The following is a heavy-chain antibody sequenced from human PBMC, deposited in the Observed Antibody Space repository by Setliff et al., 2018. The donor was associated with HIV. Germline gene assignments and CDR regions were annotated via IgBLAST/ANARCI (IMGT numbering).Heavy chain of an antibody. CDR1: GYTFTSYH. CDR3: ARDLSISNPYYDILTGPGVY. V-gene: IGHV1-46*01. J-gene: IGHJ4*02. Sequence: RASVKVSCKASGYTFTSYHMYWVRQAPGQGLEWMGAINPSGGSTRYAQKFQGRVTMTRDTSTITVYMELSSLRSEDTAVYYCARDLSISNPYYDILTGPGVYWGQGTLVTVSS. CDR2: INPSGGST. D-gene: IGHD3-9*01.